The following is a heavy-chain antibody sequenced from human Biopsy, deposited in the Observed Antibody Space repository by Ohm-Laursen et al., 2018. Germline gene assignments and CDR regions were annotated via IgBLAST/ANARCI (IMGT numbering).Heavy chain of an antibody. CDR3: TRDRRIGEWFGELFAYYYYGTDV. CDR2: IKQDGSRT. Sequence: SLRLSCAASGFTFSNYWMSWVRQTLGKGLEWVANIKQDGSRTEYVDSVKGRFIVSRDNTKNSVYLQMNRLRPEDTAVYYCTRDRRIGEWFGELFAYYYYGTDVWGQGTTVTVSS. CDR1: GFTFSNYW. J-gene: IGHJ6*02. V-gene: IGHV3-7*01. D-gene: IGHD3-10*01.